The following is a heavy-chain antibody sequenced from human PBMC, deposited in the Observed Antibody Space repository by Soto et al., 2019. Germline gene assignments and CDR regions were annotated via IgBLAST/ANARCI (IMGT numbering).Heavy chain of an antibody. D-gene: IGHD6-13*01. V-gene: IGHV3-23*01. CDR3: AKDLDTSSWTGASDI. CDR1: GFTFTSYA. CDR2: ISGSTHVT. J-gene: IGHJ3*02. Sequence: EVQLLESGGGLVQPGGSLRLSCAASGFTFTSYAMNWVRQAPGKGLEWVSAISGSTHVTYYADSVNGRFTVSRDNSKNTLYLLINSLRAEDTAVYYCAKDLDTSSWTGASDIWGQGTMVTVSS.